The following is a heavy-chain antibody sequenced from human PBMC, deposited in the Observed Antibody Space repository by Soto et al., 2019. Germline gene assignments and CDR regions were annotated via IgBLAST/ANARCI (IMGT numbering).Heavy chain of an antibody. CDR3: ARDEATNWFDP. CDR2: IITMFGTT. Sequence: SVKVSCKASGGTFSNYAISWVRQAPGQGLEWMGGIITMFGTTIYAQKFQGRVTITADRSTSTAYMELSSLRSEDTAVYYCARDEATNWFDPWGQGTLVTVSS. V-gene: IGHV1-69*06. J-gene: IGHJ5*02. CDR1: GGTFSNYA.